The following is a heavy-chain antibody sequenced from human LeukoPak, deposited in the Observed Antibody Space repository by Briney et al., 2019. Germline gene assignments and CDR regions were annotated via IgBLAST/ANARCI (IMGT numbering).Heavy chain of an antibody. Sequence: PGRSLRLSCAASGFTFSSYAMHWVRQAPGKGLEWVAAISYDGSNKYYADSVKGRFTISRDNSKNTLYLQRNSLRAEDTAVYYCARPIAVAGLFDYWGQGTLVTVSS. CDR2: ISYDGSNK. CDR1: GFTFSSYA. V-gene: IGHV3-30*04. CDR3: ARPIAVAGLFDY. D-gene: IGHD6-19*01. J-gene: IGHJ4*02.